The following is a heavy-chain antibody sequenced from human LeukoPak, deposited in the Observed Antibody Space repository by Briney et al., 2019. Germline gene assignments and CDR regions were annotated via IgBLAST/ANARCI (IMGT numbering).Heavy chain of an antibody. D-gene: IGHD3-22*01. V-gene: IGHV4-59*01. CDR2: IHCSGST. CDR3: ARDRRAGQSGYWFDP. CDR1: GGSISSYY. Sequence: SETLSLTCTVSGGSISSYYWSWIRQPPGKGLEWLGYIHCSGSTYYNPSLKSRVTISVDTSKNQFSLKVTSVTAADTAVYYCARDRRAGQSGYWFDPWGQGTLVTVSS. J-gene: IGHJ5*02.